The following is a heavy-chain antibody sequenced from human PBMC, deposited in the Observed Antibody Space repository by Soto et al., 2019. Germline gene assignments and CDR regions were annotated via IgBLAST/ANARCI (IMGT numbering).Heavy chain of an antibody. D-gene: IGHD3-22*01. Sequence: GGSLRLSCAASGFTFSSYAMSWVRQAPGKGLEWVSAISGSGGSTYYADSVKGRFTISRDNSKNTLFLQMNSLRAEDTAVYYCAKLGNTLYYDCTGSPMDVWGQGTTVTVSS. J-gene: IGHJ6*02. CDR1: GFTFSSYA. CDR2: ISGSGGST. V-gene: IGHV3-23*01. CDR3: AKLGNTLYYDCTGSPMDV.